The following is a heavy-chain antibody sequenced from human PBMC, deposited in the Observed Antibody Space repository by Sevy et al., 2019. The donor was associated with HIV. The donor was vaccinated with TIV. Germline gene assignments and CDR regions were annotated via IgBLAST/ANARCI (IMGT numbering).Heavy chain of an antibody. J-gene: IGHJ6*03. CDR2: ISGSGGST. CDR1: GFTFSSYA. Sequence: GGSLRLSCAASGFTFSSYAMSWVRQAPGKGLEWVSAISGSGGSTYYADSGKGRFTISRDNSKNTLYLKMNSLRAEDTAVYYCANQGLHNSGWYPYYYYYMDVWGKGTTVTVSS. D-gene: IGHD6-19*01. V-gene: IGHV3-23*01. CDR3: ANQGLHNSGWYPYYYYYMDV.